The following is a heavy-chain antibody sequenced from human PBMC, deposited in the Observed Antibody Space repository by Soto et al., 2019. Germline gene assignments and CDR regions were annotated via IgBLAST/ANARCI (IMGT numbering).Heavy chain of an antibody. D-gene: IGHD3-22*01. V-gene: IGHV4-31*02. Sequence: LSLTLTVSGGSISSGGYYWSWIRQHPGKCLEWIVYIYYSGSTYYNPSLKSRITINPDTSKNQFSLQLNSVTPEDTAVYYCAREIAYYYDSSGYCDAFDIWGQGTMVTVSS. J-gene: IGHJ3*02. CDR1: GGSISSGGYY. CDR2: IYYSGST. CDR3: AREIAYYYDSSGYCDAFDI.